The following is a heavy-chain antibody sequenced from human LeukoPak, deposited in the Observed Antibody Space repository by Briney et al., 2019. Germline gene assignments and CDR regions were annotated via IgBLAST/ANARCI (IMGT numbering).Heavy chain of an antibody. CDR1: GFTFSSYW. CDR3: AKDHYDSSGYYYDRVSSWFDP. D-gene: IGHD3-22*01. CDR2: IRYDGSNK. Sequence: GGSLRLSCAASGFTFSSYWMSWVRQAPGKGLEWVAFIRYDGSNKYYADSVKGRFTISRDNSKNTLYLQMNSLRAEDTAVYYCAKDHYDSSGYYYDRVSSWFDPWGQGTLVTVSS. V-gene: IGHV3-30*02. J-gene: IGHJ5*02.